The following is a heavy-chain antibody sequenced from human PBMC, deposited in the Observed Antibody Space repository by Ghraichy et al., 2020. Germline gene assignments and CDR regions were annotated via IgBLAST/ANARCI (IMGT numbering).Heavy chain of an antibody. CDR1: GGSISSSNYY. D-gene: IGHD3-22*01. CDR3: ARVRYQDSSGSNGYFDL. Sequence: SETLSLTCTVSGGSISSSNYYWGWIRQPPGKELEWIGTIYYGGGTYYNPSLKSRVTISVDRSKNQFSLKVNSVAAADTAVYSCARVRYQDSSGSNGYFDLWGRGTLVTVSS. V-gene: IGHV4-39*01. CDR2: IYYGGGT. J-gene: IGHJ2*01.